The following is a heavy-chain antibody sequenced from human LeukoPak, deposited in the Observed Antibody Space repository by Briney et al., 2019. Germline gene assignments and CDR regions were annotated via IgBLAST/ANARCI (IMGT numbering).Heavy chain of an antibody. CDR3: AREGGIAAAGTNPPPFDY. D-gene: IGHD6-13*01. CDR2: ISSDGSNK. J-gene: IGHJ4*02. V-gene: IGHV3-30*04. CDR1: GFTFSSYA. Sequence: PGGSLRLSCAASGFTFSSYAMHWVRQAPGKGLEWVAVISSDGSNKYNADSVKGRFTISRDNSKNTLYLQMNSLRAEDTAVYYCAREGGIAAAGTNPPPFDYWGQGTLVTVSS.